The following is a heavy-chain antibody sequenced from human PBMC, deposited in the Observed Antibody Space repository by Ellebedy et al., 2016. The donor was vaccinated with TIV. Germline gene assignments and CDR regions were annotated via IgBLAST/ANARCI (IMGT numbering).Heavy chain of an antibody. CDR2: IKQDGSEK. V-gene: IGHV3-7*01. J-gene: IGHJ4*02. D-gene: IGHD3-22*01. CDR1: RFTFSRFW. CDR3: ATGLYYYDTSGNRLFDH. Sequence: GESLKISXAASRFTFSRFWMNWVRQAPGKGLEWVANIKQDGSEKYYVDSVNGRFTISRDNAKNSLYLQMNSLRADDTAVYYCATGLYYYDTSGNRLFDHWGQGTLVTVSS.